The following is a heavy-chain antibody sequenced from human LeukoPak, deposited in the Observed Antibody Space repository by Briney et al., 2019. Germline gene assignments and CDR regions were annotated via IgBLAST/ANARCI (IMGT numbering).Heavy chain of an antibody. J-gene: IGHJ4*02. V-gene: IGHV3-7*01. D-gene: IGHD2-15*01. CDR1: GFTFSEYW. CDR3: ARDGSCFDF. CDR2: IKGDGSKI. Sequence: LGGSLRLSFGASGFTFSEYWMSWVRQAPGRGPEWVANIKGDGSKIYYADSVKGRFTISRDNDKNSLYLQMNNLRVEDTAVYYCARDGSCFDFWGQGALVTVSS.